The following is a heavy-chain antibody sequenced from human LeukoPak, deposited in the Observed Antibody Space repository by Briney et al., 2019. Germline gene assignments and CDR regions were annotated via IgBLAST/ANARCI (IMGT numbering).Heavy chain of an antibody. Sequence: GGSLRLSCAASGFTFSSYSMNWVRQAPGKGLEWVSYISTSSSTIYYADSVKGRFTISRDNAKNTLYLQMNSLRAEDTAVYYCAKGKSPFGDYVWNRDWFDPWGQGTLVTVSS. CDR1: GFTFSSYS. CDR2: ISTSSSTI. J-gene: IGHJ5*02. V-gene: IGHV3-48*01. D-gene: IGHD3-16*01. CDR3: AKGKSPFGDYVWNRDWFDP.